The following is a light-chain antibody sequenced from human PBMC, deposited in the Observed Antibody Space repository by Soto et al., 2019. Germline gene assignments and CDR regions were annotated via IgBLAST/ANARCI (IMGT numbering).Light chain of an antibody. V-gene: IGLV1-51*02. J-gene: IGLJ2*01. CDR1: SSNIGNNY. CDR2: ENN. Sequence: QSVLTQPPSVSAAPGQKVTISCSGSSSNIGNNYSSWYQQLPGTAPKLLIYENNKRPSGIPDRFSGSKSGTSATLGITGRQTGDDADYYCGTWDSSLSEVIFGGGTKLTVL. CDR3: GTWDSSLSEVI.